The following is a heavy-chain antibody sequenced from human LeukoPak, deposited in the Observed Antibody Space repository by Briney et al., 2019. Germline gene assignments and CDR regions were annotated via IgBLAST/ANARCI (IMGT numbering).Heavy chain of an antibody. CDR2: ISNSGNTI. CDR1: GLTFSSYD. D-gene: IGHD3-10*01. J-gene: IGHJ4*02. CDR3: AKRASGSGTSLYYFDY. V-gene: IGHV3-48*03. Sequence: GGSLRLSCVGSGLTFSSYDMNWVRQAPGKGLEWVSYISNSGNTIYYADSVKGRFTISRDNSKNTLYLQMNSLRAKDTAVYYCAKRASGSGTSLYYFDYWGQGTLVAVSS.